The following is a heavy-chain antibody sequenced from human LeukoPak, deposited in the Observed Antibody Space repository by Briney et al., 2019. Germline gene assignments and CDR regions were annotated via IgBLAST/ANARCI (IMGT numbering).Heavy chain of an antibody. J-gene: IGHJ4*02. Sequence: SETLSLTCTVSGDSISSDAFYWSWVRQHPGKGLEWVGYIYYSGSTSYNPSLKGRPTISVDTSKNQFSLKLRSVTAADTAVYYCARGVSVYYDSSGYYYFDYWGQGTLVTVSS. CDR2: IYYSGST. CDR1: GDSISSDAFY. CDR3: ARGVSVYYDSSGYYYFDY. D-gene: IGHD3-22*01. V-gene: IGHV4-31*03.